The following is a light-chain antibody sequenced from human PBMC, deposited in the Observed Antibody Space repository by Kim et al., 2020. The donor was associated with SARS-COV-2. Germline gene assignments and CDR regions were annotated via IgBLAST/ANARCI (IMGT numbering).Light chain of an antibody. Sequence: GQRVSISCAEGGSNIGKNFVSWYQQLPATAPKLLIYENDKRSSGIPDRFSASISGTSATLDITGLQTGDEANYCCGTWDDSLNSYVFGPGTKVTVL. J-gene: IGLJ1*01. V-gene: IGLV1-51*01. CDR2: END. CDR3: GTWDDSLNSYV. CDR1: GSNIGKNF.